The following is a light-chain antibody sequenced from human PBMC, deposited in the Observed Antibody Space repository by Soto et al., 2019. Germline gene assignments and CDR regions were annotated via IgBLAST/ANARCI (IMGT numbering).Light chain of an antibody. V-gene: IGKV3-20*01. Sequence: EIVLTHSPGTLSLSPGERATLSCRASQSIDNNYLAWYQQKPGQAPRLVIYGASPRATDIPDRFSASGSGTDFTLTISRLEPEDFAVYYCQQYSRAPLTFGQGTKVEI. J-gene: IGKJ1*01. CDR1: QSIDNNY. CDR2: GAS. CDR3: QQYSRAPLT.